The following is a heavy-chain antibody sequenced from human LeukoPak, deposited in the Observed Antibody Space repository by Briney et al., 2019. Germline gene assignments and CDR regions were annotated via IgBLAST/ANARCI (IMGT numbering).Heavy chain of an antibody. D-gene: IGHD3-9*01. CDR1: GCTVSSNY. V-gene: IGHV3-53*01. CDR2: IYSGGST. CDR3: ARGALVTRVSYFDY. J-gene: IGHJ4*02. Sequence: GGSLRLSCAASGCTVSSNYMSCVRQAPGKGLEWVSVIYSGGSTYYADSVKGRFTISRDNSKNTLYLQMNSLRAEDTAVYYCARGALVTRVSYFDYWGQGTLVTVSS.